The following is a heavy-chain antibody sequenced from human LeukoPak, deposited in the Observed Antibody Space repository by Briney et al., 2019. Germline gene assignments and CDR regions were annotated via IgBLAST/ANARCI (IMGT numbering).Heavy chain of an antibody. Sequence: GASVKVSCRTSRYTFTGYYMHWVRQAPGQGLEWMGWINPKNGDTNYAQKFQGRVTMTRDTSIDTAFMELSNLRSDDTAVYYCASAGVVPAAIRSPFDFWGQGTLVTVSS. CDR2: INPKNGDT. CDR3: ASAGVVPAAIRSPFDF. V-gene: IGHV1-2*02. CDR1: RYTFTGYY. D-gene: IGHD2-2*02. J-gene: IGHJ4*02.